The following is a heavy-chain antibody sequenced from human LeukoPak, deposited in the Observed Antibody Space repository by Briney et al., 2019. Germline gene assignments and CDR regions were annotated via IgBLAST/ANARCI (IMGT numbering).Heavy chain of an antibody. CDR2: ISGSGGST. D-gene: IGHD2-15*01. Sequence: QAGGSLRLSCAASGFTFSSYAMSWVRQAPGKGLEWVSAISGSGGSTYYADSVKGRFTISRDNSKNTLYLQMNSLRAEDTAVYYCAKHMGDHCSGGSCYGMDVWGQGTTVTVSS. CDR1: GFTFSSYA. V-gene: IGHV3-23*01. J-gene: IGHJ6*02. CDR3: AKHMGDHCSGGSCYGMDV.